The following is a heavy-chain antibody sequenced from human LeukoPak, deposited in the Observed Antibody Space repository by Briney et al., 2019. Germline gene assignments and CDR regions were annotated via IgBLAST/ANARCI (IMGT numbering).Heavy chain of an antibody. Sequence: GGSLRLSCAASGFTFSSCAMSWVRQAPGKGLEWVSAISGSGGSTYYADSVKGRFTISRDNSKNTLYLQMNSLRAEDTAVYYCARDVKVWGFDHWGQGTLVTVSS. CDR2: ISGSGGST. CDR1: GFTFSSCA. J-gene: IGHJ4*02. V-gene: IGHV3-23*01. CDR3: ARDVKVWGFDH. D-gene: IGHD1-14*01.